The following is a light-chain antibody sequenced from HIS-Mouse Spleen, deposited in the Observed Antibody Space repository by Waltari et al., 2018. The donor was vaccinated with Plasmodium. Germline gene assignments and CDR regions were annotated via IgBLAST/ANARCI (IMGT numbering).Light chain of an antibody. V-gene: IGKV3-11*01. Sequence: EIVLTQSPATLSLSPGERATLSCRASQSVSSYLAWYQQKPGQAPRLLIYDASNRATGIPARFSGSVSVTDFTLTIRSLEPEDVAVYYCQQRSNWPPTFGQGTRLEIK. CDR2: DAS. J-gene: IGKJ5*01. CDR3: QQRSNWPPT. CDR1: QSVSSY.